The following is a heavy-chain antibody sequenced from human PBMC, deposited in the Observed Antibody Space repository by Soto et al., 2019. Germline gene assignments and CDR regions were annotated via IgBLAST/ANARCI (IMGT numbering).Heavy chain of an antibody. J-gene: IGHJ4*02. CDR1: GFTFSNAW. V-gene: IGHV3-15*01. D-gene: IGHD3-10*01. CDR3: TTDWPRDYYYGSGFDY. Sequence: EVQLVESGGGLVKPGGSLRLSCAASGFTFSNAWMSWVRQAPGKGLEWVGRIKSKTDGGTTDYDAPVKGRFTISRDDSKNTLYLQMNSQKTEDTAVYYCTTDWPRDYYYGSGFDYWGQGTLVTVSS. CDR2: IKSKTDGGTT.